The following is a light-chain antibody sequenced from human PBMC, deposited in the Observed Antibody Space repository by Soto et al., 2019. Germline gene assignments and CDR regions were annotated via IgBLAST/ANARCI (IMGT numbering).Light chain of an antibody. Sequence: EIVLTQSPGTLSLSPGERATLSCRASQSISSSYLAWYQQKPGQAPRLLIYGTSNRATGIPDRFSGSGSGTDFTVTISRLEPEDFTVYYCQQQGSPPYTFGQGTKLEIK. CDR3: QQQGSPPYT. CDR1: QSISSSY. J-gene: IGKJ2*01. V-gene: IGKV3-20*01. CDR2: GTS.